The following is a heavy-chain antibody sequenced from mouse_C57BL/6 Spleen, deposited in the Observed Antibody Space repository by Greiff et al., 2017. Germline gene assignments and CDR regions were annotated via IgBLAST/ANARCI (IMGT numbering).Heavy chain of an antibody. V-gene: IGHV1-50*01. CDR1: GYTFTSYW. CDR3: ARQSIGYFDY. D-gene: IGHD2-14*01. J-gene: IGHJ2*01. CDR2: IDPCDSCT. Sequence: QVQLQQPGAELVKPGASVKLSCKASGYTFTSYWMEWVKQRPGQGLEWIGEIDPCDSCTNYNEKFKGKATLTVDTSSSTAYMQIISLTSEDSAVYYCARQSIGYFDYWGQVTTLTVSS.